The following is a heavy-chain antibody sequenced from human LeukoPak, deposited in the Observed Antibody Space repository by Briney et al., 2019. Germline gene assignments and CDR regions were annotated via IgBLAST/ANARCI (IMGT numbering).Heavy chain of an antibody. V-gene: IGHV3-23*01. CDR1: GFTFSSYA. CDR3: AEHAVVTPASDADY. Sequence: GGSLRLSCAASGFTFSSYAMSWVRQAPGKGLEWVSAISGSGGSTYYADSVKGRFTISRDNSKNTLYLQMNSLRAEDTAVYYCAEHAVVTPASDADYWGQGTLVTVSS. D-gene: IGHD4-23*01. J-gene: IGHJ4*02. CDR2: ISGSGGST.